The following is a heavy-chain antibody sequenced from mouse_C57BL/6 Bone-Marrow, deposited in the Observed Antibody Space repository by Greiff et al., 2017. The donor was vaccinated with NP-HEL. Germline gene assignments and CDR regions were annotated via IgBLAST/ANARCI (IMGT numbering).Heavy chain of an antibody. CDR1: GYTFTDYY. J-gene: IGHJ3*01. CDR2: IYPGSGNT. V-gene: IGHV1-76*01. Sequence: VQLQQSGAELVRPGASVKLSCKASGYTFTDYYINWVKQRPGQGLEWIARIYPGSGNTYYNEKFQGKATLTAEKSSSTAYMQLSSLTSEDSAVYFCARGQLRLPAWFAYWGQGTLVTVSA. D-gene: IGHD3-2*02. CDR3: ARGQLRLPAWFAY.